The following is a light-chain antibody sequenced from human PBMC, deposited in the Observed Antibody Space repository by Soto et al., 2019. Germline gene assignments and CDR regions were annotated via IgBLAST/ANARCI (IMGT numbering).Light chain of an antibody. CDR2: DVS. CDR1: QSVTTKY. CDR3: QQYGDSPT. V-gene: IGKV3-20*01. Sequence: EIVLTQSPGTLSLSPGERATLYCRASQSVTTKYLGWFQHKLGQAPRLLMYDVSTRASGIPDRFSGSGSGTDFTLTISRLQPEDFAVYYCQQYGDSPTFGGGTKVDIK. J-gene: IGKJ4*01.